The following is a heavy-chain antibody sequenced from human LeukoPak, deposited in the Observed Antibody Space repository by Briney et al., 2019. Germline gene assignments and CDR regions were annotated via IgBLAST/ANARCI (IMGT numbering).Heavy chain of an antibody. Sequence: SETLSLTCAVYGGSFSGYYWSWIRQPPGKGLEWIGEINHSGSTNYSPSLKSRVTISVDTSKNQFSLKLSSVTAADTAVYYCARGEITMVRRVLYWYFDLWGRGTLVTVSS. CDR2: INHSGST. D-gene: IGHD3-10*01. V-gene: IGHV4-34*01. J-gene: IGHJ2*01. CDR3: ARGEITMVRRVLYWYFDL. CDR1: GGSFSGYY.